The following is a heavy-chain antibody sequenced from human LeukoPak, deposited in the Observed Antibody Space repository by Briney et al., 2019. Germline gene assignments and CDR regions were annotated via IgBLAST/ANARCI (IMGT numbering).Heavy chain of an antibody. Sequence: SETLSLTCAVYGGSFSGYYWSWIRQPPQKGLEWIGEMNRSGKTNYNTSLKSRVTLSLDPSQNQFSLNMNSVTASDTGLYYLARGLPGYSSSWYVNYWGQGTLVTVSS. D-gene: IGHD6-13*01. CDR3: ARGLPGYSSSWYVNY. V-gene: IGHV4-34*01. CDR1: GGSFSGYY. J-gene: IGHJ4*02. CDR2: MNRSGKT.